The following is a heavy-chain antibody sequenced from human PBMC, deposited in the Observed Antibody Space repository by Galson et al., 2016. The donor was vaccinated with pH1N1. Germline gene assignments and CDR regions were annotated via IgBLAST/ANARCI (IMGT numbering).Heavy chain of an antibody. Sequence: SVKVSCKVSGYLLTELSIFWVRQAPGKGLEWMGGFTAEDGKTVYAQKLQGRVTMTEDTSTDTAYMELSSLRYEDTAVYYCAANSIDYYYYYKDVWGKGTTVTVSS. CDR1: GYLLTELS. D-gene: IGHD4-23*01. CDR2: FTAEDGKT. V-gene: IGHV1-24*01. CDR3: AANSIDYYYYYKDV. J-gene: IGHJ6*03.